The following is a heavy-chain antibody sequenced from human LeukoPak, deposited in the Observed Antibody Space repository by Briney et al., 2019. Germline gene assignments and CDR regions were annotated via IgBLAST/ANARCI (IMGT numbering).Heavy chain of an antibody. CDR1: GFTFDDYA. Sequence: PGGSLRLSCAASGFTFDDYAMHWVRQAPGKGLEWVSGISWNSGSIGYADSVKGRFTISRDNAKNSLYLQMNSLRAEDTALYYCAKDRSPGEGYGDYDFDYWGQGTLVTVSS. V-gene: IGHV3-9*01. J-gene: IGHJ4*02. D-gene: IGHD4-17*01. CDR2: ISWNSGSI. CDR3: AKDRSPGEGYGDYDFDY.